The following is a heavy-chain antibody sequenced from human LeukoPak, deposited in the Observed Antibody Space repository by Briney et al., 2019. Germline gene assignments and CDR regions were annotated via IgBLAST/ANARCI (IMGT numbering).Heavy chain of an antibody. Sequence: ASVKVSCKPSGYTFTGYYMHWVRQAPGQGLEWMGRINPNNGGTNYAQKFQGRVTMTRDTSINTAYMELSSLRSEDTAVYYCTRGGIIILGVATVVDYWGQGTLVTVSS. CDR1: GYTFTGYY. CDR2: INPNNGGT. D-gene: IGHD3/OR15-3a*01. CDR3: TRGGIIILGVATVVDY. J-gene: IGHJ4*02. V-gene: IGHV1-2*06.